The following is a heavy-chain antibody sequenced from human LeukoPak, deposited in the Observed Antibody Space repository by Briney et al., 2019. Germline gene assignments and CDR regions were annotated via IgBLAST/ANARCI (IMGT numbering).Heavy chain of an antibody. CDR3: ARDSRHGSGSYYMYYYYYGMDV. J-gene: IGHJ6*04. CDR2: ISSSGITI. Sequence: GGSLRLSCAASGFTFSSYEMNWVRQAPGKGLEWVSYISSSGITIYYADSVKGRFTISRDNAKNSLYLQMNSLRAEDTAVYYCARDSRHGSGSYYMYYYYYGMDVWGKGTTVTVSS. V-gene: IGHV3-48*03. CDR1: GFTFSSYE. D-gene: IGHD3-10*01.